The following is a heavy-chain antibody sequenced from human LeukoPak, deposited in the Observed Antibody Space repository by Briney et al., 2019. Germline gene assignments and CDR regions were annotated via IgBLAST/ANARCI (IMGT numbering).Heavy chain of an antibody. CDR1: GYTFTSYD. D-gene: IGHD3-10*01. J-gene: IGHJ4*02. CDR2: MNPNSGNT. CDR3: ASLSTYYYGSGSSDFDY. Sequence: ASVKVSCKASGYTFTSYDINWVRQATGQGLEWMRWMNPNSGNTGYAQKFQGRVTMTRNTSISTAYMELSSLRSEDTAVYYCASLSTYYYGSGSSDFDYWGQGTLLSVSS. V-gene: IGHV1-8*01.